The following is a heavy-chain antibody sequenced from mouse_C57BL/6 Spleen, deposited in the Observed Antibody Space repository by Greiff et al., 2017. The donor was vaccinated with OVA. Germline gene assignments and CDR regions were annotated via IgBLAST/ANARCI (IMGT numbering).Heavy chain of an antibody. D-gene: IGHD2-5*01. CDR1: GYDFTNYL. J-gene: IGHJ2*01. CDR2: INPGSGGT. CDR3: ARDYSNYKDY. Sequence: QVQLQQSGAELVRPGTSVKVSCKASGYDFTNYLIEWVKQRPGQGLEWIGVINPGSGGTNYNEKFKGKATLTADKSSSTAYMQLSSLTSEDSAVYFCARDYSNYKDYWGQGTTLTVSS. V-gene: IGHV1-54*01.